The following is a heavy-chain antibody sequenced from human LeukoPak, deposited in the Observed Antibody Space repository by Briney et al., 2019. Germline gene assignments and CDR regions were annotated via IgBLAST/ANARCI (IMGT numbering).Heavy chain of an antibody. CDR2: IYYSGST. V-gene: IGHV4-59*08. J-gene: IGHJ4*02. D-gene: IGHD6-19*01. CDR1: GGSISSYY. Sequence: SETLFLTCTVSGGSISSYYWSWIRQPPGKGLEWIGYIYYSGSTNYNPSLKSRVTISVDTSKNQFSLKLSSVTAADTAVYYCARHYSSGWYLVPPPDYWGQGTLVTVSS. CDR3: ARHYSSGWYLVPPPDY.